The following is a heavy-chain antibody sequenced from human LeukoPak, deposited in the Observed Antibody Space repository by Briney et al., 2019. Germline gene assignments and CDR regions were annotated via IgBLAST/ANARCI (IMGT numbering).Heavy chain of an antibody. D-gene: IGHD3-22*01. CDR3: ARGKRTRYYYDSSGYPDY. Sequence: PSETLSLTCAVYGGSFSGYYWSWIRQPPGKGLEWIGEINHSGSTNYYPSLKSRVTISVDTSKNQFSLKLSSVTAADTAVYYCARGKRTRYYYDSSGYPDYWGQGTLVTVSS. V-gene: IGHV4-34*01. CDR2: INHSGST. J-gene: IGHJ4*02. CDR1: GGSFSGYY.